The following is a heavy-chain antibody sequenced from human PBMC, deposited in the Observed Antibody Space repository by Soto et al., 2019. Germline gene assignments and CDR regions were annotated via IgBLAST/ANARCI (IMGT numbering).Heavy chain of an antibody. V-gene: IGHV3-23*01. CDR3: AKEMIASTLADFFDY. CDR2: ISGSGDRA. CDR1: GFTFSNYG. J-gene: IGHJ4*02. Sequence: EVQLLESGGGLLQPGGSLRLSCGASGFTFSNYGMTWVRQAPGKGLEWVSTISGSGDRAFYADPVKGRFTISRDNSKNTLYLQMNSLSAEDTAMYYCAKEMIASTLADFFDYWGQGILVTVSS. D-gene: IGHD2-21*01.